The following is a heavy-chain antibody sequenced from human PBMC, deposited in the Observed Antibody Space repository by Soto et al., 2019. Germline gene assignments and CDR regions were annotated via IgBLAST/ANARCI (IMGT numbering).Heavy chain of an antibody. V-gene: IGHV3-74*01. J-gene: IGHJ4*02. Sequence: AQLVESGGGLVQPGGSLRLSCAASGFTFSNYWMHWVRQVRGQGPVWVSRLNRDGSRTDYADSVRCRFTIFRENARNTLYLQRNSVRAEDTAMYYCARDLGGAGSYWGQGTLVTVSS. CDR3: ARDLGGAGSY. CDR1: GFTFSNYW. CDR2: LNRDGSRT. D-gene: IGHD1-26*01.